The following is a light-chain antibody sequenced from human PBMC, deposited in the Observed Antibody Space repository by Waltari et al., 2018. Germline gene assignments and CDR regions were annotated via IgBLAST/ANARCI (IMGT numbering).Light chain of an antibody. CDR3: SSYTSNSVL. CDR2: DFT. J-gene: IGLJ2*01. Sequence: QSALTQPASVSGSPGPSITISCTLRISDVGVYRFVSWYQQHPDTAPKLMIYDFTNRPSGVSSRFSGSKSGNTASLTISGLQAEDEADYYCSSYTSNSVLFGGGTKLTVL. V-gene: IGLV2-14*03. CDR1: ISDVGVYRF.